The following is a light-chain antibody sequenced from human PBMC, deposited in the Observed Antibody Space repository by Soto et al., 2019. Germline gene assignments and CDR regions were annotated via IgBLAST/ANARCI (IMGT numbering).Light chain of an antibody. Sequence: DIPLTQSPSTLSASLLEGVGIXCRASKNINTWVAWYQQKPGKAPNLLIYTASNLQSGVPSRFSGSGSGTHFTLTISSLQPEDFGTYYCQQTDSFPITFGQGTRLEIK. V-gene: IGKV1-12*01. CDR1: KNINTW. CDR2: TAS. J-gene: IGKJ5*01. CDR3: QQTDSFPIT.